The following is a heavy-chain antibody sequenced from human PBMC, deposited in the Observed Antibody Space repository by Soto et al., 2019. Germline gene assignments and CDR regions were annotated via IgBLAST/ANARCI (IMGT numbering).Heavy chain of an antibody. Sequence: QVQLVQSGAEVKKAGSSVKVSCKVSGGTFSSYFINWVRQAPGQGLEWVGGIIPVFGTGSYAEKFQGRVTITADESTSTAYMVLSRRRSDDTAVYYCARETPSAAAAYYYYGLDVWGQGTTVTVPS. CDR3: ARETPSAAAAYYYYGLDV. D-gene: IGHD6-13*01. V-gene: IGHV1-69*01. J-gene: IGHJ6*02. CDR1: GGTFSSYF. CDR2: IIPVFGTG.